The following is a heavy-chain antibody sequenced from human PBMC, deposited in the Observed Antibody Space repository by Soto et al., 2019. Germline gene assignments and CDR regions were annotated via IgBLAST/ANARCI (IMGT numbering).Heavy chain of an antibody. D-gene: IGHD3-10*01. CDR3: ARDLMVRGVINQGSYFDS. J-gene: IGHJ4*02. Sequence: SVKVSCKASGGTFISYTISLVRQAPGQGLERMGRIIPFLHITNYAQKFQGRVTITADKSTSTAYMELSSLRSEDTAVYYCARDLMVRGVINQGSYFDSWGQGTLVTVSS. CDR2: IIPFLHIT. CDR1: GGTFISYT. V-gene: IGHV1-69*04.